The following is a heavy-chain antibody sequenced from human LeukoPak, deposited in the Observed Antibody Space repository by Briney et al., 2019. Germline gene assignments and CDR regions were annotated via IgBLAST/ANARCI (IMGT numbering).Heavy chain of an antibody. CDR3: ARVFYYYDSSGYYRLDYFAY. CDR1: GGCMNSSPY. J-gene: IGHJ4*02. D-gene: IGHD3-22*01. CDR2: VHNSGDP. V-gene: IGHV4-39*07. Sequence: SETLSLTWSVSGGCMNSSPYWAWICQSPGKGLEYIATVHNSGDPYYSPSGNSRVTISLDTSKTQFSLPLQSVTAADTAVYYCARVFYYYDSSGYYRLDYFAYWGQGTLVTVSS.